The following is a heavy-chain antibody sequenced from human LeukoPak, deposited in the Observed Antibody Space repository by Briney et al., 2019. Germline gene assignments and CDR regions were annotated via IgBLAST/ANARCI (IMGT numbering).Heavy chain of an antibody. CDR1: GFTLSSYE. CDR3: ARDQRIYGDYDFGDY. CDR2: ISSSGSTI. Sequence: PGGSLRLSCAASGFTLSSYEMNWVRQAPGKGREWVSYISSSGSTIYYADSVKGRFTISRDNAKNSLYLQMNSLRAEDTAVYYCARDQRIYGDYDFGDYWGQGTLVTVSS. J-gene: IGHJ4*02. D-gene: IGHD4-17*01. V-gene: IGHV3-48*03.